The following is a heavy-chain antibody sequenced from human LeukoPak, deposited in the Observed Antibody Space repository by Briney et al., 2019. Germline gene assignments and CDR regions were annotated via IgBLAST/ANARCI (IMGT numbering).Heavy chain of an antibody. J-gene: IGHJ5*02. V-gene: IGHV3-21*01. CDR3: ARDVIAVAGTSWFDP. Sequence: PGGSLRLSCAASGFTFSSYSMNWVRQAPGKGLEWVSSISSSSYMYYADSVKGRFTISRDNAKNSLYLQMNSLRAEDTAVYYCARDVIAVAGTSWFDPWGQGTLVTVSS. CDR1: GFTFSSYS. D-gene: IGHD6-19*01. CDR2: ISSSSYM.